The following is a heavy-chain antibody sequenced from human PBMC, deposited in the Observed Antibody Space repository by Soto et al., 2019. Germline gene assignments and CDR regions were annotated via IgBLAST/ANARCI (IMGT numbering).Heavy chain of an antibody. D-gene: IGHD3-22*01. CDR1: GGSISSSNW. Sequence: SETLSLTCAVSGGSISSSNWWSWVRQPPGKGLEWIGEIYHSGSTNYNPSLKSRVTISVDKSKNQFSLKLSSVTAADTAVYYCASLDSSGYDCNGGWFDPWAQGTQGTFSS. CDR2: IYHSGST. J-gene: IGHJ5*02. CDR3: ASLDSSGYDCNGGWFDP. V-gene: IGHV4-4*02.